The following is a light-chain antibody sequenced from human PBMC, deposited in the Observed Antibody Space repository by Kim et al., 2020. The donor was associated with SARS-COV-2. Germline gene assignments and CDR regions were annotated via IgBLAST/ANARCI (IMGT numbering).Light chain of an antibody. Sequence: VAPGKTARITCGGDSIGSKSVHWYQQKPGQAPVVVIYYDTGRPSGVPERFSGSNSGDTATLTISRVEAGDEADYYCQMWDRSTNRVFGGGTQLTVL. J-gene: IGLJ3*02. CDR2: YDT. CDR1: SIGSKS. CDR3: QMWDRSTNRV. V-gene: IGLV3-21*04.